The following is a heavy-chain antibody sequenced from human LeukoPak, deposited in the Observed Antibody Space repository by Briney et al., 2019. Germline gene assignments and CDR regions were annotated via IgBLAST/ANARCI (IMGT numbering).Heavy chain of an antibody. J-gene: IGHJ5*02. CDR1: GYTLTGYY. CDR3: AREAPNWFDP. Sequence: ASVKVSCKASGYTLTGYYMHWVRQAPGQGLEWMGWINPNSGDTNYAQKFQGRVTMTRDTSISTAYMELSRLRSDDTAVYYCAREAPNWFDPWGQGTLVTVSS. V-gene: IGHV1-2*02. CDR2: INPNSGDT.